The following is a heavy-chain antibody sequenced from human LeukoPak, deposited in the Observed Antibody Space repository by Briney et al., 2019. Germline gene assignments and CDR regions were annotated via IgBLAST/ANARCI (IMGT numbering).Heavy chain of an antibody. CDR1: GFTFDDYA. CDR3: ARDTGSGTYYYYYMDV. CDR2: ISWDGGST. V-gene: IGHV3-43D*03. Sequence: GGSLRLSCAASGFTFDDYAMHWVRQAPGKGLEWVSLISWDGGSTYYADSVKGRFTISRDNSKNSLYLQMNSLRAEDTALYYCARDTGSGTYYYYYMDVWGKGTTVTVSS. D-gene: IGHD1-26*01. J-gene: IGHJ6*03.